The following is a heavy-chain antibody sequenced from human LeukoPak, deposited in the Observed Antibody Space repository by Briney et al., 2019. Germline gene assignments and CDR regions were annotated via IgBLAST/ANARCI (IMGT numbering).Heavy chain of an antibody. Sequence: GESLKISCKGSGYRFSNFWIGWVRQMPGKGLEWMGIIYPGDSDTRYSPSFQGQVTISADKSISTAYLQWSSLKASDTAMYYCATGGNYDSYYYYGMDVWGQGTTVTVSS. CDR1: GYRFSNFW. J-gene: IGHJ6*02. V-gene: IGHV5-51*01. CDR3: ATGGNYDSYYYYGMDV. CDR2: IYPGDSDT. D-gene: IGHD4-23*01.